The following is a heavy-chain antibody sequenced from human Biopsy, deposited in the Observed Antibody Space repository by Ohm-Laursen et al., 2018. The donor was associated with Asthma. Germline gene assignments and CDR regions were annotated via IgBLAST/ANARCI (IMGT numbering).Heavy chain of an antibody. D-gene: IGHD4-17*01. CDR3: ARVASYGDLYFGIDV. J-gene: IGHJ6*02. CDR2: VFWSGTT. Sequence: TLSLTCTVGGAYIGSRDHHWSWIRQSPGTGLEWIGFVFWSGTTHYNRSLERRLSISIDTTRNEFSMTLRSVTAADTAVYFCARVASYGDLYFGIDVWGPGTTVSDS. CDR1: GAYIGSRDHH. V-gene: IGHV4-30-4*01.